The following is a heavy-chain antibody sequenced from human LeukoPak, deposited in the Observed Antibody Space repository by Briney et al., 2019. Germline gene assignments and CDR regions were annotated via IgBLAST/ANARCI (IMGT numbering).Heavy chain of an antibody. D-gene: IGHD2-15*01. Sequence: GESLKISCKGSGYSFTSYWIGWVSQMPGKGLEWMGIIYPGDSDTRYSPSFQGQVTISADKSISTAYLQWSSLEASDTAMYYCARHRGSCSSCDAFDIWGQGTMVTVSS. CDR3: ARHRGSCSSCDAFDI. CDR2: IYPGDSDT. V-gene: IGHV5-51*01. J-gene: IGHJ3*02. CDR1: GYSFTSYW.